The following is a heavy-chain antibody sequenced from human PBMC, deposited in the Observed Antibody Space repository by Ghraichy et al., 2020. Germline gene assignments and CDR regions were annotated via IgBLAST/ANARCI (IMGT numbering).Heavy chain of an antibody. CDR1: GGSIRGHY. J-gene: IGHJ6*04. CDR2: VHYTGNT. Sequence: SETLSLICTVSGGSIRGHYWSWVRQPPGKGLEWIGYVHYTGNTDYSPSMKSRATISLDTPRNQFSLTLTSVTAADTAVYYCARRGRGYSLVYYGLDVWGKGTTGTVSS. V-gene: IGHV4-59*08. CDR3: ARRGRGYSLVYYGLDV. D-gene: IGHD5-12*01.